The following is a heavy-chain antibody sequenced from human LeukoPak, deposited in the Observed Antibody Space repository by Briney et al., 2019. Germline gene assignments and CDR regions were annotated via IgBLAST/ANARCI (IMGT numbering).Heavy chain of an antibody. CDR1: GGTFSSYA. J-gene: IGHJ4*02. Sequence: GASVKVSCKASGGTFSSYAISWVRQAPGQGLEWMGRIIPILGIANYAQKFQGRVTITADKSTSTAYMELSSLRSEDTAVYYCARAGSSGYYPPDYWGQGTLVTVSS. CDR2: IIPILGIA. D-gene: IGHD3-22*01. V-gene: IGHV1-69*04. CDR3: ARAGSSGYYPPDY.